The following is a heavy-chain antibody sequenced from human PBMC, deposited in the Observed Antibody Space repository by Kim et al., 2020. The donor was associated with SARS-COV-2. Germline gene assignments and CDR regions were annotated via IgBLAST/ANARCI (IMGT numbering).Heavy chain of an antibody. D-gene: IGHD4-17*01. CDR2: IYYSGST. CDR3: AREPQYGDYFDY. CDR1: GGSVSSGSYY. Sequence: SETLSLTCTVSGGSVSSGSYYWSWIRQPPGKGLEWIWYIYYSGSTNYNPSLKSRFTISVDTSKNQFSLKLSSLIAADTAVYYCAREPQYGDYFDYWGQGTLVTVSS. J-gene: IGHJ4*02. V-gene: IGHV4-61*01.